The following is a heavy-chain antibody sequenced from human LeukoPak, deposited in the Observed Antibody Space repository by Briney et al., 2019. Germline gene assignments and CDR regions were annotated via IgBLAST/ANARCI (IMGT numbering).Heavy chain of an antibody. Sequence: ASVKVSCKASGYTFKSYSLSWVRQAPGQGLEWMGWISPYKGNTNYDQKFQGRVTMTTDTSTRTAYMELRNLRPDDTAVYYCTRLHSSGYFYWGQGTLVTVSS. V-gene: IGHV1-18*01. CDR3: TRLHSSGYFY. CDR2: ISPYKGNT. J-gene: IGHJ4*02. CDR1: GYTFKSYS. D-gene: IGHD3-22*01.